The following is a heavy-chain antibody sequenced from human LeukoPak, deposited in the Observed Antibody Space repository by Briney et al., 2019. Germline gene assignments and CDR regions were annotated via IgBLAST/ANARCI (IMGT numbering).Heavy chain of an antibody. V-gene: IGHV3-23*01. D-gene: IGHD1-26*01. CDR1: GFTFSSYA. J-gene: IGHJ3*02. CDR2: ISGSGGST. CDR3: ARAKYSGSYNDAFDI. Sequence: PGGSLRLSCAASGFTFSSYAMSWVRQAPGKGLEWVSAISGSGGSTYYADSVKGRFTISRDNSKNTLYLQMNSLRAEDTAVYYCARAKYSGSYNDAFDIWGQGTMVTVSS.